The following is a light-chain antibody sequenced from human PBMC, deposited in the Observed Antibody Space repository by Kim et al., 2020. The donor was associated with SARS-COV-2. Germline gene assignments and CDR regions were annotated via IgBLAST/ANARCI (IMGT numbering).Light chain of an antibody. CDR3: KSRDINDNVV. V-gene: IGLV3-19*01. CDR2: GKN. J-gene: IGLJ2*01. CDR1: SLRSYY. Sequence: SSELTQDPAVSVALGQTVRITCQGDSLRSYYATWYQQKPVQAPILVIYGKNNRPSGIPDRFSASSSGNTASLTITGTQVGDEADNYCKSRDINDNVVF.